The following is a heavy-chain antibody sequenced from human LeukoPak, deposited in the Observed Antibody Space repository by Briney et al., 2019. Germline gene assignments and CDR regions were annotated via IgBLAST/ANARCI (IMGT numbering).Heavy chain of an antibody. Sequence: GASVKVSCKASGYTLTELSMHWVRQAPGKGLEWMGGFDPEDGETIYAQKFQGRVTMTEDTSTDTAYMELSSLRSEDTAIYYCATDRAYFGSGNFFDYWGQGTLVTVSS. D-gene: IGHD3-10*01. CDR1: GYTLTELS. V-gene: IGHV1-24*01. J-gene: IGHJ4*02. CDR3: ATDRAYFGSGNFFDY. CDR2: FDPEDGET.